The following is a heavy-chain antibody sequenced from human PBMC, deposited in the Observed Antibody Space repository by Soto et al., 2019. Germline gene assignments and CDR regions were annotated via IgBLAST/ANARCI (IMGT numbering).Heavy chain of an antibody. Sequence: HPGGSLRLSCSASGFSFSDYYMTWVRQAPGKGLEWVSAISGSGGSTYYADSVKGRFTISRDNSKNTLYLQMNSLRAEDTAVYYCAKDSSSSGAFDIWGQGTMVTVSS. CDR1: GFSFSDYY. J-gene: IGHJ3*02. D-gene: IGHD6-6*01. V-gene: IGHV3-23*01. CDR2: ISGSGGST. CDR3: AKDSSSSGAFDI.